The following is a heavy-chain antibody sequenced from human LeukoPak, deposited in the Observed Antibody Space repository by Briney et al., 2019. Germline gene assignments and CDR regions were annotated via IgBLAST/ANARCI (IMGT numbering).Heavy chain of an antibody. J-gene: IGHJ4*02. D-gene: IGHD5-12*01. CDR2: IKQDESEK. V-gene: IGHV3-7*01. Sequence: GGSLRLSCAASGFTFSSYWMSWVRQAPGKGLEWVANIKQDESEKYYVDSVKGRFTISRDNAKNSLYLQMNSLRAEDTAVYYCARDLGIVATMGLQRNPRLFDYWGQGTLVTVSS. CDR1: GFTFSSYW. CDR3: ARDLGIVATMGLQRNPRLFDY.